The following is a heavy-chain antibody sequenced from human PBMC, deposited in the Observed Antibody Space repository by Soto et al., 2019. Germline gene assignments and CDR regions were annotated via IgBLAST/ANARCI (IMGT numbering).Heavy chain of an antibody. D-gene: IGHD6-6*01. CDR1: GGSYSAYY. V-gene: IGHV3-11*01. CDR2: IDSRGRTI. CDR3: ARQAARNYFDF. J-gene: IGHJ4*02. Sequence: LSLTCAVYGGSYSAYYWSWIRQAPGKGLEWVSYIDSRGRTISYADSVKGRFTISRDKAKNSLYLQMNSLRAEDTAVYYCARQAARNYFDFWGQGTPVTVSS.